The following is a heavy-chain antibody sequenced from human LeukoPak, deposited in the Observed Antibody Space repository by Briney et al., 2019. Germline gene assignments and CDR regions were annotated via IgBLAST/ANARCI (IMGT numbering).Heavy chain of an antibody. CDR2: IYPGDSDT. Sequence: GESLKISCKGSGYSFTSYWIGWVRQMPGKGLEWMGIIYPGDSDTRYSPSFKGKVPISADKSISTAYLQRSSLKASDTAMYYCARSMTRGWHIDYWGQGALVTASS. D-gene: IGHD4-11*01. V-gene: IGHV5-51*01. CDR3: ARSMTRGWHIDY. J-gene: IGHJ4*02. CDR1: GYSFTSYW.